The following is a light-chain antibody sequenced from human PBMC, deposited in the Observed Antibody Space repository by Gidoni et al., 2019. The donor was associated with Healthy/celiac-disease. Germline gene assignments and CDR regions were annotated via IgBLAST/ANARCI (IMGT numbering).Light chain of an antibody. CDR3: CSYAGSSTYV. V-gene: IGLV2-23*02. Sequence: QFALTQPASVSGSPGQSITISCTGTSSDVGSYNPVSWYQQHPGKAPKLMIYEVSKRPSGVSNRFSGSKSGNTASLTISGLQAEDEADYYCCSYAGSSTYVFGTGTKVTVL. J-gene: IGLJ1*01. CDR1: SSDVGSYNP. CDR2: EVS.